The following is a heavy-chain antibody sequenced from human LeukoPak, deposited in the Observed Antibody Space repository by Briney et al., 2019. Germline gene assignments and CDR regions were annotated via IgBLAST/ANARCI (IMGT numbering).Heavy chain of an antibody. J-gene: IGHJ4*02. Sequence: GGSLRLSCAASVFTFSSYAMSWVPQATGKGLEGVSAISGSGGSTYYADSVKGRFTISRDNSKNTLYLQMNSLRAEDTAVYYCAKIVSRGGYPGYFDYWGQGTLVTVSS. V-gene: IGHV3-23*01. CDR1: VFTFSSYA. CDR2: ISGSGGST. D-gene: IGHD5-24*01. CDR3: AKIVSRGGYPGYFDY.